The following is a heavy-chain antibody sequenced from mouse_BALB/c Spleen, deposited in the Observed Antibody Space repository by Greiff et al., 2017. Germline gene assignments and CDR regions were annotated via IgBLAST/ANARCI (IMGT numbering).Heavy chain of an antibody. Sequence: VMLVESGPGLVAPSQSLSITCTVSGFSLTSYGVHWVRQPPGKGLEWLGVIWAGGSTNYNSALMSRLSISKDNSKSQVFLKMNSLQTDDTAMYYCARDRYDYDAMDYWGQGTSVTVSS. CDR3: ARDRYDYDAMDY. D-gene: IGHD2-14*01. CDR1: GFSLTSYG. V-gene: IGHV2-9*02. J-gene: IGHJ4*01. CDR2: IWAGGST.